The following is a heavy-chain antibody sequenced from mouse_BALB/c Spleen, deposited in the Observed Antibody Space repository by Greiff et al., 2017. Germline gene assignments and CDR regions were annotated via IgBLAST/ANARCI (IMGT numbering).Heavy chain of an antibody. CDR1: GYTFTDYN. CDR2: IYPYNGGT. Sequence: EVQLQESGPELVKPGASVKISCKASGYTFTDYNMHWVKQSHGKSLEWIGYIYPYNGGTGYNQKFKSKATLTVDNSSSTAYMELRSLTSEDSAVYYCAREDDYGGYFDVWGAGTTVTVSS. J-gene: IGHJ1*01. D-gene: IGHD2-4*01. CDR3: AREDDYGGYFDV. V-gene: IGHV1S29*02.